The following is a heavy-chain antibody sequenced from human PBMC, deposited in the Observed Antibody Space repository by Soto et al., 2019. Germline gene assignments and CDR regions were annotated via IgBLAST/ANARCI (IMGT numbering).Heavy chain of an antibody. Sequence: SETQSLTCAVYGGSFSDYCWSWILQPPGKGLEWIGEINHSGSTNYNPSLKSRVTISVDTSKNQFSLKLSSVAAADTAVYYCARGVDTAMGTIDYWGQGTLVTVSS. D-gene: IGHD5-18*01. CDR1: GGSFSDYC. V-gene: IGHV4-34*01. CDR2: INHSGST. CDR3: ARGVDTAMGTIDY. J-gene: IGHJ4*02.